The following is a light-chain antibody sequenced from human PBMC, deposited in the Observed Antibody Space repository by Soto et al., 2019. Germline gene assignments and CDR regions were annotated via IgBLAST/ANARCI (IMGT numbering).Light chain of an antibody. Sequence: QSALTQPPSASGTPGLGVTISCSGSTSNIGSNYVYWYQQLPGTAPNLLIYRNNQRPSGVPDRFSGSKSGTSASLAISGLRSDDEADYFCATWDDSLNGFYVFGTGTKVTVL. J-gene: IGLJ1*01. CDR3: ATWDDSLNGFYV. CDR1: TSNIGSNY. CDR2: RNN. V-gene: IGLV1-47*01.